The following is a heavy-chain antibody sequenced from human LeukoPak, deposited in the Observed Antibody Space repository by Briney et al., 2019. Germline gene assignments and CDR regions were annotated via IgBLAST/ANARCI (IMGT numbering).Heavy chain of an antibody. CDR2: IYYSGST. CDR3: ASLRDYSSAFDI. Sequence: SETLSLTCTVSGGSISSYYWSWIRQPPGKGLEWVGYIYYSGSTNYNPSLKSRVTISVDTSKNQFSLKLSSVTAADTAVYYCASLRDYSSAFDIRGQGTMVTVSS. V-gene: IGHV4-59*01. D-gene: IGHD2-21*01. J-gene: IGHJ3*02. CDR1: GGSISSYY.